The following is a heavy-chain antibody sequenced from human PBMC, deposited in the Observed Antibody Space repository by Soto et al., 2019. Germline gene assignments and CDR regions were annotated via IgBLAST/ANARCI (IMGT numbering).Heavy chain of an antibody. Sequence: QVQLVESGGGVVQPGRSLRLSCAASGFTFSSYAMHWVRQAPGKGLELVAVISYDGSNKDYAESVKGRFTISRDNSKNPMYLQMNRLRAEDTAVYYCARGGKEQLVRKVGFDYWGQGSLVTVCS. CDR2: ISYDGSNK. D-gene: IGHD6-13*01. J-gene: IGHJ4*02. V-gene: IGHV3-30-3*01. CDR3: ARGGKEQLVRKVGFDY. CDR1: GFTFSSYA.